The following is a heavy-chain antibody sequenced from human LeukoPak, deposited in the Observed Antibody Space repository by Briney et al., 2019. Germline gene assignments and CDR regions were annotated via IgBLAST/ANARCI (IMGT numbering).Heavy chain of an antibody. D-gene: IGHD2-15*01. CDR3: AKRIVVVISATYFDY. CDR1: GFTFSSYA. V-gene: IGHV3-23*01. Sequence: PGGSLRLSCAASGFTFSSYAMSWVRQAPGKGLEWVSAISGSGGSTYYADSVKGRFTISRDNSKNTLYLQMNSLRAEDTAIYYCAKRIVVVISATYFDYWGQGTLVTVSS. J-gene: IGHJ4*02. CDR2: ISGSGGST.